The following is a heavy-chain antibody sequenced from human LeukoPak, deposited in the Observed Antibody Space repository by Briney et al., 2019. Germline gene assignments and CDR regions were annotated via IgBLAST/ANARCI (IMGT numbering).Heavy chain of an antibody. CDR1: AFTFSSYA. V-gene: IGHV3-23*01. J-gene: IGHJ1*01. D-gene: IGHD6-13*01. Sequence: PGGSLRLSCAASAFTFSSYAMSWVRQAPGKGLEWVSAISGSGGSTYYVDSVKGRFTISRDNSKNTLYLQMNSLRAEDTAVYYCAKGLAAAGDPHWGQGTLVTVSS. CDR2: ISGSGGST. CDR3: AKGLAAAGDPH.